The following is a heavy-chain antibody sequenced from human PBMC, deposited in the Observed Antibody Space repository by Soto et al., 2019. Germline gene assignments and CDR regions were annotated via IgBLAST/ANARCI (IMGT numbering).Heavy chain of an antibody. Sequence: GSLRLSCAASGFTFSSYAMSWVRQAPGKGLEWVSAISGSGGSTYYADSVKGRFTISRDNSKNTLYLQMNSLRAEDTAVYYCANDPLLIPNPAHYDFWSGHNNWFDPWGQGTLVTVSS. V-gene: IGHV3-23*01. D-gene: IGHD3-3*01. CDR2: ISGSGGST. CDR1: GFTFSSYA. CDR3: ANDPLLIPNPAHYDFWSGHNNWFDP. J-gene: IGHJ5*02.